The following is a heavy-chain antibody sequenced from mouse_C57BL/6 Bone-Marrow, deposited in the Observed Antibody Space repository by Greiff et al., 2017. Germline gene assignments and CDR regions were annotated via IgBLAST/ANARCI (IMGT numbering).Heavy chain of an antibody. CDR3: TRDRRKGDFDY. CDR2: ISSGGDYI. V-gene: IGHV5-9-1*02. CDR1: GFTFSSYA. Sequence: EVKLMESGEGLVKPGGSLKLSCASSGFTFSSYAMSWVRQTPEKRLEWVAYISSGGDYIYYADTVKGRFTISRDNARNTLYLQMSSLKSEDTAMYYCTRDRRKGDFDYWGQGTTLTVSS. J-gene: IGHJ2*01.